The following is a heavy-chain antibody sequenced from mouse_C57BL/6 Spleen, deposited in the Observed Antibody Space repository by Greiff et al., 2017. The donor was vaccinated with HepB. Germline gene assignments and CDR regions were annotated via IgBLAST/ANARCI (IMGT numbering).Heavy chain of an antibody. D-gene: IGHD3-2*02. V-gene: IGHV1-54*01. CDR1: GYAFTNYL. CDR3: ARRDSSGWFAY. J-gene: IGHJ3*01. Sequence: VQRVASGAELVRPGTLVKVSCKASGYAFTNYLIEWVKQRPGQGLEWIGVINPGSGGTNYNEKFKGKATLTADKSSSTAYMQLSSLTSEDSAVYCCARRDSSGWFAYWGQGTLVTVSA. CDR2: INPGSGGT.